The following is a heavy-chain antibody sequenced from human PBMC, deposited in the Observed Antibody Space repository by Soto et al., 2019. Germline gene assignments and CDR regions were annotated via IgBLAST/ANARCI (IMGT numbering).Heavy chain of an antibody. Sequence: SETLSLTCTVSGGSISSSSYYWGWIRQPPGKGLEWIGSIYYSGSTYYNPSLKSRVTISVDTSKNQFSLKLSSVTAADTAVHNCARHTPAIPTWNPWGRGTRVTVS. CDR2: IYYSGST. CDR1: GGSISSSSYY. D-gene: IGHD1-1*01. J-gene: IGHJ4*02. CDR3: ARHTPAIPTWNP. V-gene: IGHV4-39*01.